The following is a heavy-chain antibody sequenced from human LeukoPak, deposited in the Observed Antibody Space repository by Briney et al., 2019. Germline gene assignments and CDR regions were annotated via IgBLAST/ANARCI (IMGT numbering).Heavy chain of an antibody. D-gene: IGHD3-22*01. CDR1: GGSMSSHY. CDR3: ESIRSGFDY. J-gene: IGHJ4*02. Sequence: VKPSETLSLTCTVSGGSMSSHYWDWIRQPPGKGLEWIGYIHYSGGTNYNPSFKSRVTISSDTSKNQFTLKLSSVTAADTAVCARESIRSGFDYWGQGALVTVSS. V-gene: IGHV4-59*11. CDR2: IHYSGGT.